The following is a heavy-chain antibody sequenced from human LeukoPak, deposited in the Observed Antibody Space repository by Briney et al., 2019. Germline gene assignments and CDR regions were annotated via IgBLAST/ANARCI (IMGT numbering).Heavy chain of an antibody. CDR3: ARVRIAAAGTLLYGMDV. CDR2: IIPIFGIA. D-gene: IGHD6-13*01. J-gene: IGHJ6*02. V-gene: IGHV1-69*04. Sequence: GASVKVSCKASGGTFSSYAISWVRQAPGQGLEWMGRIIPIFGIANYAQKFQGRVTITADKSTRPAYMELSSLRSEDTAVYYCARVRIAAAGTLLYGMDVWGQGTTVTVSS. CDR1: GGTFSSYA.